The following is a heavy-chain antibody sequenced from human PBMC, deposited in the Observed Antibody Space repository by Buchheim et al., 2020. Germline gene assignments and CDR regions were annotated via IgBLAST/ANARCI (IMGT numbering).Heavy chain of an antibody. CDR2: ITSTSTTI. D-gene: IGHD3-22*01. V-gene: IGHV3-48*01. CDR1: GFTFSIYS. J-gene: IGHJ4*02. Sequence: EVQLVESGGGLGQPGGSLRLSCAASGFTFSIYSMNWVRQAPGKGLEWVSYITSTSTTIYYADSVKGRFTISRDNAKNSLFLQMNSLRAEDTAVYYCVTSIGYISHWGQGTL. CDR3: VTSIGYISH.